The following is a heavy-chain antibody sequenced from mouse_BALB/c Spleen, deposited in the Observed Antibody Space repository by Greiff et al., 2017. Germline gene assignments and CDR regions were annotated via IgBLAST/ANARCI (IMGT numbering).Heavy chain of an antibody. J-gene: IGHJ2*01. V-gene: IGHV5-6-3*01. CDR2: INSNGGST. CDR1: GFTFSSYG. D-gene: IGHD2-2*01. CDR3: ARAPYGYDVGYYFDY. Sequence: DVMLVESGGGLVQPGGSLKLSCAASGFTFSSYGMSWVRQTPDKRLELVATINSNGGSTYYPDSVKGRFTISRDNAKNTLYLQMSSLKSEDTAMYDCARAPYGYDVGYYFDYWGQGTTLTVSS.